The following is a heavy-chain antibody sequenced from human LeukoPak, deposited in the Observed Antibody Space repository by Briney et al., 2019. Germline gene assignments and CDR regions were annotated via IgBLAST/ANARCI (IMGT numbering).Heavy chain of an antibody. J-gene: IGHJ6*02. CDR1: GGTFSSYA. D-gene: IGHD3-3*01. CDR3: ARVAIFGVVISLRYGMDV. Sequence: GASVKVSCKASGGTFSSYAISWVRQAPGQGLEWMGGIIPIFGTANYAQKFQGRVTITADGSTSTAYMELSSLRSEDTAVYYCARVAIFGVVISLRYGMDVWGQGTTVTVSS. V-gene: IGHV1-69*13. CDR2: IIPIFGTA.